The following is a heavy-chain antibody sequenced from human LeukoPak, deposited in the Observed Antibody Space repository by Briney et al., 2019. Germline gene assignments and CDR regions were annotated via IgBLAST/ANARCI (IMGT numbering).Heavy chain of an antibody. CDR1: GFTFSDYF. Sequence: NAGGFLRLSCAASGFTFSDYFMSWIRQAPGKGLEWVSYISSSGSTIYYADSVKGRFTISMDNAKNSLYLQMNSLRAEDTAVYYCASQYSSGWYYIHWGQGTLVTVSS. J-gene: IGHJ4*02. CDR3: ASQYSSGWYYIH. CDR2: ISSSGSTI. D-gene: IGHD6-19*01. V-gene: IGHV3-11*01.